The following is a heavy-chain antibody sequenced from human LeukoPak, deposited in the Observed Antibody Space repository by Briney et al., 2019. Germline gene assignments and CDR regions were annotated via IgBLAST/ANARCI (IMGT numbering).Heavy chain of an antibody. CDR3: AREEDTMVRDHWFDP. J-gene: IGHJ5*02. CDR2: ISAYNGNT. D-gene: IGHD3-10*01. CDR1: GYTFTSYG. Sequence: ASVKVSCKASGYTFTSYGISWVRQAPGQGLEWMGWISAYNGNTNYAQKLQGRVTMTTDTSTSTAYMELRSLRSEDTAVYYCAREEDTMVRDHWFDPWGQGTLVAVSS. V-gene: IGHV1-18*01.